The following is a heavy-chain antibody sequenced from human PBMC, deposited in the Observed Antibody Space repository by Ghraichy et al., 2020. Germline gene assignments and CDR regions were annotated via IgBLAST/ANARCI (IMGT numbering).Heavy chain of an antibody. D-gene: IGHD3-10*01. CDR1: GGSISSSSYY. CDR3: ARTRGDYFDY. CDR2: IYYSGST. J-gene: IGHJ4*02. V-gene: IGHV4-39*01. Sequence: SDTLSLTCTVSGGSISSSSYYWGWIRQPPGKGLEWIGSIYYSGSTYYNPSLKSRVTISVDTSKNQFSLKLSSVTAADTAVYYCARTRGDYFDYWGQGTLVTVSS.